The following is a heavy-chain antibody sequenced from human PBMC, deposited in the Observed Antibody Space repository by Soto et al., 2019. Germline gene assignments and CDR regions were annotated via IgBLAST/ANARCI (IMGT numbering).Heavy chain of an antibody. CDR3: AKESSDYYDSSGEGFDY. CDR2: ISYDGSNK. CDR1: GFTFSSYG. V-gene: IGHV3-30*18. Sequence: GGSLRLSCAASGFTFSSYGMHWVRQAPGKGLEWVAVISYDGSNKYYADSVKGRFTISRDNSKNTLYLQMNSLRAEDTAVYYCAKESSDYYDSSGEGFDYWGQGTLVTVSS. J-gene: IGHJ4*02. D-gene: IGHD3-22*01.